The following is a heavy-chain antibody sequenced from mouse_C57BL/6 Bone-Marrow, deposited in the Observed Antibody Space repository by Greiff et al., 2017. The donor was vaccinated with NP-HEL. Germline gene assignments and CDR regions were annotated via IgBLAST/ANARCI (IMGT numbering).Heavy chain of an antibody. J-gene: IGHJ1*03. D-gene: IGHD2-2*01. CDR1: YF. Sequence: YFTHWVKQRPGQGLEWIGRIHPSDSDTNYNQKFKGKATLTVDKSSSTAYMQLSSLTSEDSAVYYCAWGVTTRDWYFDVWGTGTTVTVSS. V-gene: IGHV1-74*01. CDR2: IHPSDSDT. CDR3: AWGVTTRDWYFDV.